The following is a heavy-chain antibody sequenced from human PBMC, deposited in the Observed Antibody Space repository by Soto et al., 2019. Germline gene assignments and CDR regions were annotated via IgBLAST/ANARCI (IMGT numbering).Heavy chain of an antibody. V-gene: IGHV3-30*19. Sequence: GGSLRLSCVTSGFTFNNYGIHWVRQAPGKGLEWVAVISYDGSNKYYADSVKGRFTISRDNSKNTLYLQMNSLRAEDTAVYYCASAYSSSYYYYGMDVWGQGTTVTVSS. CDR3: ASAYSSSYYYYGMDV. D-gene: IGHD6-6*01. J-gene: IGHJ6*02. CDR2: ISYDGSNK. CDR1: GFTFNNYG.